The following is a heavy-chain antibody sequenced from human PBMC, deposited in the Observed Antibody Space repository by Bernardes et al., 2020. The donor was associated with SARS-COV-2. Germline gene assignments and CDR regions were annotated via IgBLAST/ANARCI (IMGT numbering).Heavy chain of an antibody. CDR1: GGSISSYY. CDR3: AQLDYGDYWGWFDP. CDR2: IYYSGST. V-gene: IGHV4-59*01. D-gene: IGHD4-17*01. Sequence: SETLSLTCTVSGGSISSYYWSWIRQPPGKGLEWIGYIYYSGSTNYNPSLKSRVTISVDTSKNQFSLKLSSVTAADTAVYYCAQLDYGDYWGWFDPWGQGTLVTVSS. J-gene: IGHJ5*02.